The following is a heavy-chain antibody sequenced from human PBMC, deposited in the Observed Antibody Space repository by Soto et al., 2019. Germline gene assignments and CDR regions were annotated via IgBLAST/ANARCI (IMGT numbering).Heavy chain of an antibody. J-gene: IGHJ3*02. Sequence: GGSLRLSCAASGFTFSSYSMNWVRQAPGKGLEWVSSISSSSSYIYYADSVKGRFTISRDNAKNSLYLQMNSLRAEDTAVYYWARDSSGHDAFDIWGQGTMVTVSS. CDR3: ARDSSGHDAFDI. D-gene: IGHD6-19*01. CDR2: ISSSSSYI. V-gene: IGHV3-21*01. CDR1: GFTFSSYS.